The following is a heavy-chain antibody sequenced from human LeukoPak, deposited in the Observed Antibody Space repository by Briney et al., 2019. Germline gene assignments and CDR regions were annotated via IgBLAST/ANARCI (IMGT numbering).Heavy chain of an antibody. D-gene: IGHD4-23*01. V-gene: IGHV1-8*01. J-gene: IGHJ3*02. CDR3: ARVAGNAGLGAFDI. CDR2: MNPNSGNT. CDR1: GYTFTSYD. Sequence: GASVKVSCKASGYTFTSYDINWVRQATGQGLEWMGWMNPNSGNTGYAQKFQGRVTMTRNTSISTAYMELGRLRSDDTAVYYCARVAGNAGLGAFDIWGQGTMVTVSS.